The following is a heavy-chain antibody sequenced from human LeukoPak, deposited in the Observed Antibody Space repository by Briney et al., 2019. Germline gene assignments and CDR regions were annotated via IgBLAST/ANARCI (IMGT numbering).Heavy chain of an antibody. J-gene: IGHJ6*02. Sequence: GGSLRLSCAASGLTLSRYDMHWVRHATGEGLEWVSAIGTRGDTYYSGSVKGRFTMSRENAKNSLYLQMNSLSAGDTAVYYCVRAPPYSSASWGYYGMDVWGQGTTVTVSS. D-gene: IGHD6-19*01. V-gene: IGHV3-13*01. CDR3: VRAPPYSSASWGYYGMDV. CDR1: GLTLSRYD. CDR2: IGTRGDT.